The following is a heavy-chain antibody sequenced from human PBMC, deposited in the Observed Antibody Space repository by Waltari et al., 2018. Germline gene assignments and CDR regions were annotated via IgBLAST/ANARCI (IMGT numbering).Heavy chain of an antibody. Sequence: DVQLVESGGGLVQPGGSLRLYCAASGFTFSTFWMHWVRQAPGKGRVWVSRINSDGSDTAYADSVKGRFIISRDNAKNTVSLQMNRLRAEDTAIYYCVRNMDDSPGGPWGQGTLVTVSS. D-gene: IGHD3-3*01. J-gene: IGHJ5*02. CDR1: GFTFSTFW. CDR2: INSDGSDT. CDR3: VRNMDDSPGGP. V-gene: IGHV3-74*01.